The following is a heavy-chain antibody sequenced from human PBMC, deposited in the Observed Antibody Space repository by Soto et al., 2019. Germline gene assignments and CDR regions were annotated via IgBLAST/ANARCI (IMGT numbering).Heavy chain of an antibody. J-gene: IGHJ4*02. D-gene: IGHD5-12*01. CDR3: ATRERWLRLDDYFDS. CDR1: GYTLTELS. Sequence: QVQLVQSGAEVKKPGASVKVSCKVSGYTLTELSMHWVRQAPGKGLEWMGGFDPEDGETIYGQKFQGRATMTEDTSTDTAYMQLSSLRSEDTAVYYCATRERWLRLDDYFDSWGQGTLVSVSS. CDR2: FDPEDGET. V-gene: IGHV1-24*01.